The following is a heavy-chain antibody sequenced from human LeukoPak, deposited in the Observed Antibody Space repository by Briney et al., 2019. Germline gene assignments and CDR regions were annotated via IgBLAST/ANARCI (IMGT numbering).Heavy chain of an antibody. J-gene: IGHJ4*02. CDR2: IYPADSDT. V-gene: IGHV5-51*01. CDR1: GYTFTTSW. Sequence: GESLKISCNGSGYTFTTSWIGWVRQMPGKGLEWMGIIYPADSDTRYSPSFQGQVTISADKSISTAYLQWSSLKASDTAMYYCARVYGAKFDYWGQGTLVTVSS. D-gene: IGHD4-23*01. CDR3: ARVYGAKFDY.